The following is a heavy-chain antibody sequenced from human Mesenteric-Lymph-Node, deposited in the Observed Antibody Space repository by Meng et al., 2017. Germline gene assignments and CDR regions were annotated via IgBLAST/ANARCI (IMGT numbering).Heavy chain of an antibody. D-gene: IGHD1-26*01. CDR3: ARGEVGARRAYYYGMDV. CDR2: ISWDGGST. V-gene: IGHV3-43*01. CDR1: GFTFVDYT. J-gene: IGHJ6*02. Sequence: GESLKISCAASGFTFVDYTMHWVRQAPGKGLEWVSLISWDGGSTYYADSVKGRFTISRDNSKNSLYLQMNSLRTEDTAVYYCARGEVGARRAYYYGMDVWGQGTTVTVSS.